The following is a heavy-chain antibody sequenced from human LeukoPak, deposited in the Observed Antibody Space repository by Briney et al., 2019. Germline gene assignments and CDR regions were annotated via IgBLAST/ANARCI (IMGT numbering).Heavy chain of an antibody. D-gene: IGHD4-17*01. V-gene: IGHV3-30*04. CDR3: ANVYGDSLGVNAFDI. CDR1: GFTFSSYA. CDR2: ISYDGSNK. J-gene: IGHJ3*02. Sequence: GGSLRLSCAASGFTFSSYAMHWVRQAPGKGLEWVAVISYDGSNKYYADSVKGRFTISRDNSKNTLYLQMNSLRAEDTAVYYCANVYGDSLGVNAFDIWGQGTMVTVSS.